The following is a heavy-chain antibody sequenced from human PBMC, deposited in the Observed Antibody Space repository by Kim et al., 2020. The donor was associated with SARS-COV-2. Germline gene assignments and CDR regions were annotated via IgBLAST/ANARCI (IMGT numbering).Heavy chain of an antibody. CDR2: ISGSGGST. D-gene: IGHD3-9*01. J-gene: IGHJ4*02. V-gene: IGHV3-23*01. Sequence: GGSLRLSCAASGFTFSSYAMSWVRQAPGKGLEWVSAISGSGGSTYYADSVKGRFTISRDNSKNTLYLQMNSLRAEDTAVYYCAKRTEISANYDILTGYYIGNFDYWGQGTLVTVSS. CDR3: AKRTEISANYDILTGYYIGNFDY. CDR1: GFTFSSYA.